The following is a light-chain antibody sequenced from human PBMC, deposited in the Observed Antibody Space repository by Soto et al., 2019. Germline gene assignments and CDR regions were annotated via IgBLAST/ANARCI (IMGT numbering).Light chain of an antibody. J-gene: IGKJ1*01. Sequence: DIQLTQSQSFLSASVGDRVTITCRASQGIRSFLAWYQQTPGKAPKRLLYAASTVQRGTPSRFSGSGSRTEFSLTLSRLQPADFGTSSCQQLNSYHRKFGQETKVYIK. CDR2: AAS. V-gene: IGKV1-9*01. CDR1: QGIRSF. CDR3: QQLNSYHRK.